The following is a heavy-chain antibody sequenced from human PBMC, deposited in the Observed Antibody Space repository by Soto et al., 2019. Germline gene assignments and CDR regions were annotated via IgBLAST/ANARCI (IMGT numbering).Heavy chain of an antibody. CDR1: GFAFSTYS. V-gene: IGHV3-48*02. CDR2: ISFSSTTI. D-gene: IGHD3-9*01. Sequence: QLVESGGSLVQPGGSLRLSCAASGFAFSTYSMNWVRQAPGKGLEWVSYISFSSTTIFYADSVRGRFTISRDNAKNSLYLQMNSLRDEDTAVYYFARDNGLAGSFDPWGQGTLVTVSS. J-gene: IGHJ5*02. CDR3: ARDNGLAGSFDP.